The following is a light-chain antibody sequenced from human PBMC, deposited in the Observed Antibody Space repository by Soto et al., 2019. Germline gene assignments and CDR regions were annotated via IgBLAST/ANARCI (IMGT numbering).Light chain of an antibody. CDR3: SSHPSAGTPVV. V-gene: IGLV2-14*03. CDR1: SGYVGAYNF. CDR2: DVS. J-gene: IGLJ2*01. Sequence: QSALTQPPSVSGSPGQSITISCTGTSGYVGAYNFVSWYQHHPGKAPKLILYDVSNRPSGTSYRFSASRSGNTASLTISRLQAEDEFYADYSSHPSAGTPVVFGGGTKVTVL.